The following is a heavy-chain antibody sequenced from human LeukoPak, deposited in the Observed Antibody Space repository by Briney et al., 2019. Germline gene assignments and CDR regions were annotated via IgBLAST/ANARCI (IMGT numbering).Heavy chain of an antibody. CDR2: IYHGDSDN. CDR3: ARIPPHATTDYYYGMDV. J-gene: IGHJ6*02. V-gene: IGHV5-51*01. D-gene: IGHD4-17*01. CDR1: GYRFTSYW. Sequence: GGALEIYCQGSGYRFTSYWIGWVRRMPGKGLEGMGSIYHGDSDNRYSPSFQGQVTISADKSISTAYLQWSSLKASATAMYYCARIPPHATTDYYYGMDVWGQGTTVTVSS.